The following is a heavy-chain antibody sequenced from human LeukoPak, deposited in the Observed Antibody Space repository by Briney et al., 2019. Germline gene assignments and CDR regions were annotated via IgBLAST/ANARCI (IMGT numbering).Heavy chain of an antibody. J-gene: IGHJ4*02. CDR3: ARGRYYGSGSYPSYFDY. CDR1: GFTFDDYG. CDR2: INWNGGST. V-gene: IGHV3-20*04. D-gene: IGHD3-10*01. Sequence: GGSLRLSCAASGFTFDDYGMSWVRQAPGKGLEWVSGINWNGGSTGYADSVKGRFTISRDNAKNSLYLQMNSLRAEDTALHYCARGRYYGSGSYPSYFDYWGQGTLVTVSS.